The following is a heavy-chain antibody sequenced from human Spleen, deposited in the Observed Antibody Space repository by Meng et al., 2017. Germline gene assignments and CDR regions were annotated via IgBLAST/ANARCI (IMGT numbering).Heavy chain of an antibody. Sequence: SVKVSCKASGGTFSSYAISWVRQAPGQGLEWMGGIIPIFGTANYAQKFQGRVTITADESTSTAYMELSSLRSEDTAVYYCARGAIVVVPAAAYYGMDAWGQGTTVTVSS. D-gene: IGHD2-2*01. V-gene: IGHV1-69*13. CDR1: GGTFSSYA. CDR3: ARGAIVVVPAAAYYGMDA. CDR2: IIPIFGTA. J-gene: IGHJ6*02.